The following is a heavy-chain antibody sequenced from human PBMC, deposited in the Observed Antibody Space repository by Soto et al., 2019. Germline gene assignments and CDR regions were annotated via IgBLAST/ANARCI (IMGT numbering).Heavy chain of an antibody. CDR3: ARDKSRRSYGFLAVTEYFEY. CDR2: IIPIFGTA. V-gene: IGHV1-69*01. J-gene: IGHJ4*02. D-gene: IGHD5-18*01. Sequence: QVQLVQSGAEVKNPGSSVKVSCKASGGTFSSYASSWVRQAPGQGLEWMGGIIPIFGTANYAQKFQGRVTITADESTSTAYMELSSLRAEDTAVYYCARDKSRRSYGFLAVTEYFEYWGQGTLVTVFS. CDR1: GGTFSSYA.